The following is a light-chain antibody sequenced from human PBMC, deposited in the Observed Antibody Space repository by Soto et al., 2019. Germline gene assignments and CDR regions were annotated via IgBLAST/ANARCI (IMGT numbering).Light chain of an antibody. V-gene: IGKV3-20*01. CDR3: QQYGSSPTWT. CDR2: GAS. J-gene: IGKJ1*01. CDR1: QSVSSNY. Sequence: EIVLTQSPATLSSFPGERATLSCRASQSVSSNYLAWYQQKPGQAPRLLIYGASTRATGIPDRFSGSGSGTDFTLTISRLEPEDSAVYYCQQYGSSPTWTFGQGTKV.